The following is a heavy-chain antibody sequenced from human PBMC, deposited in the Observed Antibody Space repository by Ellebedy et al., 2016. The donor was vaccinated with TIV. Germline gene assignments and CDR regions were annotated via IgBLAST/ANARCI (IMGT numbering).Heavy chain of an antibody. J-gene: IGHJ5*02. D-gene: IGHD2-15*01. CDR3: ARDGVVVVVAATHWFDP. Sequence: AASVKVSCKASGGTFSSYAISWVRQAPGQGLDWMGRIFPILGIANYAQKFQGRVTITADKSTSTAYMELSSLRSEDTAVYYCARDGVVVVVAATHWFDPWGQGTLVTVSS. CDR1: GGTFSSYA. CDR2: IFPILGIA. V-gene: IGHV1-69*04.